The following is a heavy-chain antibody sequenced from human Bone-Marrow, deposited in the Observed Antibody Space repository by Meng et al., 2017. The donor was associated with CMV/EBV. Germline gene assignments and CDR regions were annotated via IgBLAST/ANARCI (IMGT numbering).Heavy chain of an antibody. CDR3: ARKGLVYCTNGVFLTPFDY. CDR2: ISSSSSYI. J-gene: IGHJ4*02. Sequence: GGSLRLSCAASGFTFSSYSMNWVRQAPGKGLEWVSSISSSSSYIYYADSVKGRFTISRDNAKNSLYLQMNSLRAEDTAVYYCARKGLVYCTNGVFLTPFDYWGQGTLVTVSS. V-gene: IGHV3-21*03. CDR1: GFTFSSYS. D-gene: IGHD2-8*01.